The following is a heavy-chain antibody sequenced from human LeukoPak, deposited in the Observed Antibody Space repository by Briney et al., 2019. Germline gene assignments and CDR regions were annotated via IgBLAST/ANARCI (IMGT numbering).Heavy chain of an antibody. D-gene: IGHD1-1*01. J-gene: IGHJ6*02. CDR3: AKDLGTNWNFLYYYYGMDV. V-gene: IGHV3-30*18. Sequence: GGSLRLSCAASGFTFSSYGMHWVRQAPGKGLEWVAVISYDGSNKYYADSVKGRFTISRGNSKNTLYLQMNSLRAEDTAVYYCAKDLGTNWNFLYYYYGMDVWGQGTTVTVSS. CDR2: ISYDGSNK. CDR1: GFTFSSYG.